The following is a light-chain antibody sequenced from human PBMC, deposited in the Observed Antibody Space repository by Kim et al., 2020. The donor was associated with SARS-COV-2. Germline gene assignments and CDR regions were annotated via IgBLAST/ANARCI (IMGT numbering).Light chain of an antibody. CDR3: NSRDTSGNHLI. CDR2: GRY. CDR1: SLRTYY. V-gene: IGLV3-19*01. Sequence: SSELTQDPAVSVALGQTVRITCQGDSLRTYYASWYQQNPGQAPILVNYGRYQRPSGIPDRFSGSSSGNTAYLTITGARAEDEADYYCNSRDTSGNHLIFGGGTQLTVL. J-gene: IGLJ2*01.